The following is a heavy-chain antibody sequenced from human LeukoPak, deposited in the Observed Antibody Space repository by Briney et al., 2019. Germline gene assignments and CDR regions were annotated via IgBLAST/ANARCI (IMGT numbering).Heavy chain of an antibody. CDR3: ARDNDYDCSSSSCYVDY. Sequence: GGSLRLSCAASGFRFSSYAMHWVRQAPGKGLEYVSATSSNGGYTYYANSVKGRFTISRDNSKNTLSLQMGSLRAEDMAVYYCARDNDYDCSSSSCYVDYWGQGTLVTVSS. V-gene: IGHV3-64*01. CDR1: GFRFSSYA. J-gene: IGHJ4*02. CDR2: TSSNGGYT. D-gene: IGHD2-2*01.